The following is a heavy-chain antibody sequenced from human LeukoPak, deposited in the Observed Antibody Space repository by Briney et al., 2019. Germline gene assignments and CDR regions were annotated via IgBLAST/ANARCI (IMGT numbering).Heavy chain of an antibody. V-gene: IGHV3-74*01. CDR1: GFTFSDYY. CDR2: INSDGSST. J-gene: IGHJ4*02. D-gene: IGHD3-22*01. CDR3: ARDPARYYYDSSGYYYVGANDY. Sequence: GGSLRLSCAASGFTFSDYYMSWIRQAPGKGLVWVSRINSDGSSTSYADSVKGRFTISRDNAKNTLYLQMNSLRAEDTAVYYCARDPARYYYDSSGYYYVGANDYWGQGTLVTVSS.